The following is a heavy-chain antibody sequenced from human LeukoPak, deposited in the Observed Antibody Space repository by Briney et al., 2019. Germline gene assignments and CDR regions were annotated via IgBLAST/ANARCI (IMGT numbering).Heavy chain of an antibody. J-gene: IGHJ4*02. CDR3: ARASTSYYDSSGYFL. V-gene: IGHV1-69*13. CDR2: IIPIFGTA. Sequence: ASVKVSCKASGGTFSSYAISWVRQAPGQGLEWMGAIIPIFGTANYAQKFQGRVTITADESTSTAYMELSSLRSEDTAVYYCARASTSYYDSSGYFLWGQGTLVTVSS. D-gene: IGHD3-22*01. CDR1: GGTFSSYA.